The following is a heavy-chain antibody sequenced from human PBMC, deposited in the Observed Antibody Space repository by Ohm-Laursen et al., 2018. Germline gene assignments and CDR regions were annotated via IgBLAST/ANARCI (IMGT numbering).Heavy chain of an antibody. Sequence: TLSLTCAVSGGSISSYYWSWIRQPPGKGLEWIGYIYYSGSTNYNPSLKSRVTISVDTSKNQFSLKLSSVTAADTAVYYCARALHARRSSSPPAYWGQGTLVTVSS. CDR1: GGSISSYY. V-gene: IGHV4-59*01. D-gene: IGHD6-13*01. CDR3: ARALHARRSSSPPAY. CDR2: IYYSGST. J-gene: IGHJ4*02.